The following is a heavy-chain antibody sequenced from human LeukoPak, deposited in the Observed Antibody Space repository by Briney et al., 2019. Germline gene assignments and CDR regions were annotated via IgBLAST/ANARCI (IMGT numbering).Heavy chain of an antibody. CDR2: INHSGST. V-gene: IGHV4-34*01. J-gene: IGHJ6*03. D-gene: IGHD2-2*01. Sequence: SETLSLTCAVYGGSFSDYYGTWIRQPPGKGLEWIGEINHSGSTNYNLSLKSRVTISVDTSKNQFSLKLTSVTAADTAVYYCARGDVVVIPAARYYYYYIDVWGKGTTVTVSS. CDR1: GGSFSDYY. CDR3: ARGDVVVIPAARYYYYYIDV.